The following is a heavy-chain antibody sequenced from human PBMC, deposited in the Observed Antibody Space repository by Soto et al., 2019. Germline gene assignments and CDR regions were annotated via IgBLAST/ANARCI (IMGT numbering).Heavy chain of an antibody. J-gene: IGHJ3*02. CDR3: AKNYYYDSPGYAFDI. Sequence: EVLLVESGGGLVKPGGSLRLSCAASGFTFSSYSMNWVRQAPGKGLEWVSSISSGSSNIFYADSVKGRFTISRDNAKNTLFLQMDSLRAEDTAVYYCAKNYYYDSPGYAFDIWGQGTMVTVSS. D-gene: IGHD3-22*01. CDR2: ISSGSSNI. CDR1: GFTFSSYS. V-gene: IGHV3-21*01.